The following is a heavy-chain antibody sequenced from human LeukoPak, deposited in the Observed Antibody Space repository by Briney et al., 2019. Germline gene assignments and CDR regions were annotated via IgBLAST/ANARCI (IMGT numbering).Heavy chain of an antibody. CDR1: GYTFTSYG. J-gene: IGHJ4*02. V-gene: IGHV7-4-1*02. D-gene: IGHD3-10*01. CDR3: ARPGVRGGSGSDY. Sequence: ASVKVSCKASGYTFTSYGMNWVRQAPGQGLEWMGWINTITGNPTYAQGFTGRFVFSLDTSVTTAYLQISTLKAEDTAVYFCARPGVRGGSGSDYWGQGTVVTVSS. CDR2: INTITGNP.